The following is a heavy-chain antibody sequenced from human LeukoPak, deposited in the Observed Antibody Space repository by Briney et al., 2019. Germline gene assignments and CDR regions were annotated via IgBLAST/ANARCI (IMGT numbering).Heavy chain of an antibody. CDR3: ARGGEADYDYVWGSYRYDWFDP. V-gene: IGHV4-34*01. CDR2: INHSGST. D-gene: IGHD3-16*02. J-gene: IGHJ5*02. CDR1: GESFSGYY. Sequence: SETLSLTCAVYGESFSGYYWSWIRQPPGKGLEWIGEINHSGSTNYNPSLKSRVTISVDTSENQFSLKLSSVTAADTAVYYCARGGEADYDYVWGSYRYDWFDPWGQGTLVTVSS.